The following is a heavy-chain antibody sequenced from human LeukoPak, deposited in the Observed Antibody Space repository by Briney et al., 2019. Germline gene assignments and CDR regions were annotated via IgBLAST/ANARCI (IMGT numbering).Heavy chain of an antibody. CDR3: ARGGVVPAAVPNWFDP. CDR2: MNPNSGNT. V-gene: IGHV1-8*03. J-gene: IGHJ5*02. D-gene: IGHD2-2*01. Sequence: ASVKVSCKASGYTFTSYDINWVRQATGQGLEWMGWMNPNSGNTGYAQKFQGRVTITRNTSISTAYMELSSLRSEDTAVYYCARGGVVPAAVPNWFDPWGQGTLVIVSS. CDR1: GYTFTSYD.